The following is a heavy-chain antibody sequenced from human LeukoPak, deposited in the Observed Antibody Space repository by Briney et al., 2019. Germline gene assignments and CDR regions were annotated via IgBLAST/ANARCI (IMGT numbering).Heavy chain of an antibody. J-gene: IGHJ4*02. CDR2: MNPNSGNT. D-gene: IGHD3-22*01. V-gene: IGHV1-8*01. CDR3: ARVDYYDSSGYYNY. CDR1: GYTFTSYD. Sequence: GASVKVSCKASGYTFTSYDINWVRQATGQGLEWMGWMNPNSGNTGYAQKFQGRVTMTRNTSISTAYMELRSLRSDDTAVYYCARVDYYDSSGYYNYWGQGTLVTVSS.